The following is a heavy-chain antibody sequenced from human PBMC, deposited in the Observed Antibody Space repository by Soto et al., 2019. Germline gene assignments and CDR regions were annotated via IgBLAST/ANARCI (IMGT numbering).Heavy chain of an antibody. CDR3: ARALNCSGGSCYPGNWFDP. D-gene: IGHD2-15*01. CDR2: INPNSGGT. J-gene: IGHJ5*02. V-gene: IGHV1-2*04. CDR1: GYTFTDYY. Sequence: ASVKVSCKASGYTFTDYYLHWVRQAPGQGLEWMGWINPNSGGTHYAQKFQGWVTMTRDTSITTAYMELNRLTSDDTAVYYCARALNCSGGSCYPGNWFDPWGQGTLVTVSS.